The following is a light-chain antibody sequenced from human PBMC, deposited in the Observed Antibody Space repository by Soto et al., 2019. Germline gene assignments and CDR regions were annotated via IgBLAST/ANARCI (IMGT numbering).Light chain of an antibody. CDR1: QSVRSN. CDR3: QQYGSSLT. CDR2: GAS. Sequence: EIVMTQSPATLSVSPGERVTLSCRASQSVRSNLAWYQQKLGQAPSLLIYGASSRATGIPDRFSGSGSGTDFTLTISRLEPEDFAVYYCQQYGSSLTFGGGTKVDIK. V-gene: IGKV3-20*01. J-gene: IGKJ4*01.